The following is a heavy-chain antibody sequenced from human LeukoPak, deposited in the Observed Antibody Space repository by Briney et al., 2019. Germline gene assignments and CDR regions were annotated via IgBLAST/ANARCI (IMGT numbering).Heavy chain of an antibody. D-gene: IGHD6-19*01. CDR2: ISGSGLST. V-gene: IGHV3-23*01. Sequence: GGSLRLSCAASGFTFSNYNINWVRQAPGKGLEWVSAISGSGLSTYYAESVRGRFTTSRDNSKNTLYLQMNSLRAEDTAVYYCAKRADTGTSSSGWYDYWGQGTQVTVSS. CDR3: AKRADTGTSSSGWYDY. J-gene: IGHJ4*02. CDR1: GFTFSNYN.